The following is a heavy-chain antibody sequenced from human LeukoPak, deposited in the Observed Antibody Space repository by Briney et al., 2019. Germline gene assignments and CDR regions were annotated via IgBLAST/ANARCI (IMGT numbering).Heavy chain of an antibody. V-gene: IGHV4-4*07. J-gene: IGHJ4*02. CDR1: GVPIRSYW. CDR2: IYTTGRT. D-gene: IGHD5-18*01. CDR3: ARAGYTISAYHSDF. Sequence: SETLSLTCAVSGVPIRSYWRSWVRKPAGKGLEWIGRIYTTGRTNYSPPFQSRVTMSIDMSTNQFSLTLSSVTAADTAVYYCARAGYTISAYHSDFWGQGAPVTVSS.